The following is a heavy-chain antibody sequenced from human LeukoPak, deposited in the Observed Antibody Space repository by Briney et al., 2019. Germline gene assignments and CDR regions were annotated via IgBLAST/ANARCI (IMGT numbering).Heavy chain of an antibody. J-gene: IGHJ6*02. CDR2: IYPGDSDT. CDR1: GYSFTSYW. V-gene: IGHV5-51*01. Sequence: GESLKISCKGSGYSFTSYWIGWVRQMPGKGLEWMGIIYPGDSDTRYSPSFQGQVTISADKSISTAYLQWSSLKASDTAMYYCARHLRGHYGSGSYRNYYYYGMDVWGQGTTVTVSS. CDR3: ARHLRGHYGSGSYRNYYYYGMDV. D-gene: IGHD3-10*01.